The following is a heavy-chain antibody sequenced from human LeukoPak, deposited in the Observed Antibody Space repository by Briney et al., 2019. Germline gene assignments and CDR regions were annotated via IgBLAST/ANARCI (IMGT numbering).Heavy chain of an antibody. CDR2: ISYDGSNK. V-gene: IGHV3-30*18. Sequence: GGSLRLSCAASGFTFSSYGMHWVRQAPGKGLEWVAVISYDGSNKYYADCVKGRFTISRDNSKNTLYLQMNSLRAEDTAVYYCAKDTYYDFWSGLDYWGQGTLVTVSS. J-gene: IGHJ4*02. CDR1: GFTFSSYG. CDR3: AKDTYYDFWSGLDY. D-gene: IGHD3-3*01.